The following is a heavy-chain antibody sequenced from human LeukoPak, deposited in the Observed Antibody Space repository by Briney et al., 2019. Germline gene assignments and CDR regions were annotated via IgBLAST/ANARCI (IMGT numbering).Heavy chain of an antibody. CDR3: AREAFRGGDCYDY. D-gene: IGHD2-21*01. J-gene: IGHJ4*02. CDR2: ISSSSSYI. Sequence: PGGSLRLSCAASGFTFSSYSMNWVRQAPGKGLEWVSSISSSSSYIYYADSVKGRFTISRDNAKNSLYLQMNSLRAEDTAVYYCAREAFRGGDCYDYWGQGNLVTVSS. CDR1: GFTFSSYS. V-gene: IGHV3-21*01.